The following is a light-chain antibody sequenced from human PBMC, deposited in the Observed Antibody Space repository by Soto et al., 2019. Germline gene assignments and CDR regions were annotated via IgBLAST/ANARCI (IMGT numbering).Light chain of an antibody. V-gene: IGKV1-12*02. Sequence: DIQMTQSPSSVSASIGDRVTITCRARQIIGTWLACYQQKPGKAPTLLIYGASTLQSGVPSRFSGSGSGTDFTLTITNLQAEDSAIYYCQQANSFPFTFGPGTKVDIK. CDR1: QIIGTW. CDR3: QQANSFPFT. J-gene: IGKJ3*01. CDR2: GAS.